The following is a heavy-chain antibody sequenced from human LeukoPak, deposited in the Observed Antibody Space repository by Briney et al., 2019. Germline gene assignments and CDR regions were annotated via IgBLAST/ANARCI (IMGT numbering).Heavy chain of an antibody. CDR2: INHSGST. CDR3: ARSRGGSGWDP. CDR1: GGSFSGYY. D-gene: IGHD6-19*01. J-gene: IGHJ4*02. V-gene: IGHV4-34*01. Sequence: PSETLSLTCAVYGGSFSGYYWSWIRQPPGKGLEWIGEINHSGSTYYNPSLKSRVTISVDTSKNQFSLKLSSVTAADTAVYYCARSRGGSGWDPWGQGTLITVSS.